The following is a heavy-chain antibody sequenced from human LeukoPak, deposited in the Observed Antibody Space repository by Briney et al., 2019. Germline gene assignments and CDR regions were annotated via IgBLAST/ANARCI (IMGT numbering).Heavy chain of an antibody. J-gene: IGHJ4*02. D-gene: IGHD3-22*01. Sequence: GGSLRLSCTASGFTFGDYAMSWFRQAPGKGLEWVGFIRSKAYGGTTEYAASVKGRFTISRDDSKSIAYLQMNSLKTEDTAVYYCTRVPYYYDSSGYYWADYWGQGTLVTVSS. CDR2: IRSKAYGGTT. CDR3: TRVPYYYDSSGYYWADY. CDR1: GFTFGDYA. V-gene: IGHV3-49*03.